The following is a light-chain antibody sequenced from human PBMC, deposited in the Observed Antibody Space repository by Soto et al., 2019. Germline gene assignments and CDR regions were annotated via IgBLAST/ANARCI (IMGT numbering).Light chain of an antibody. CDR2: GNS. Sequence: QAVVTQPPSVSGAPGQRVTISCTGSSSNIGAGYDVHWYQQLPGTAPKLLIYGNSNRPSGVPDRFSGSKSGTSASLAITGLQAEDEADYYCQSYDSSLISYVFGTGTKLIVL. CDR3: QSYDSSLISYV. J-gene: IGLJ1*01. V-gene: IGLV1-40*01. CDR1: SSNIGAGYD.